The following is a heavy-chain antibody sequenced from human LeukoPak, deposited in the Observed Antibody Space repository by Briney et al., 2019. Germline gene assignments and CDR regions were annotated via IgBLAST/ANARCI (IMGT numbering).Heavy chain of an antibody. D-gene: IGHD1-20*01. CDR3: ARDREVTGTTVGLDY. CDR1: GGTFTIYT. CDR2: IIPILGIA. Sequence: GASVKVSSKDSGGTFTIYTISWVGQAPGQGGEWMGRIIPILGIANYAQKFQGRVTITADKSTSTAYMELSSLRSEDTAVYYCARDREVTGTTVGLDYWGQGTLVTVSS. J-gene: IGHJ4*02. V-gene: IGHV1-69*10.